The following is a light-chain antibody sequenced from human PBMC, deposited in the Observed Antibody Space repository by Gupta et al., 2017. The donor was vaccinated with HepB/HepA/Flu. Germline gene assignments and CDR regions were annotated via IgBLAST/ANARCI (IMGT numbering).Light chain of an antibody. Sequence: QSALTQPPSASGSPGQSVTISCTGTSSDVGDYNYVSWYQQHPGKAPKLIVDDVHKRPSGVPDRCSGSKYGNTASLTVSGLQAEDEAEYYCSSYGGNNNLLFGGGTKWTGL. CDR2: DVH. CDR1: SSDVGDYNY. J-gene: IGLJ2*01. V-gene: IGLV2-8*01. CDR3: SSYGGNNNLL.